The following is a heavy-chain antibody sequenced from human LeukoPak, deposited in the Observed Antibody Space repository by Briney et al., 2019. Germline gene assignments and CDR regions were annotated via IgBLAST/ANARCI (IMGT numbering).Heavy chain of an antibody. Sequence: GGSLRLSCAASGFTFSSYGMHWVRQAPGKGLEWVAVIWYDGSNKYYADSVKGRFTISRDNSKNTLYLQMNSLRAEDTAVYYCARPYYDFWSGYYILGGMDVWGQGTTVTVSS. J-gene: IGHJ6*02. D-gene: IGHD3-3*01. V-gene: IGHV3-33*01. CDR2: IWYDGSNK. CDR3: ARPYYDFWSGYYILGGMDV. CDR1: GFTFSSYG.